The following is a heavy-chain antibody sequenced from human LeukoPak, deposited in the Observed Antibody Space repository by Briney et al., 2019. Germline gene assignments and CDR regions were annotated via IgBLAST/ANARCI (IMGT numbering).Heavy chain of an antibody. CDR3: ARDDDSSGYYVGYYGMDV. CDR2: ISAYNGNT. D-gene: IGHD3-22*01. CDR1: GYTFTSYG. J-gene: IGHJ6*02. V-gene: IGHV1-18*01. Sequence: ASVKVSCKASGYTFTSYGISWVRQAPGQGLECMGWISAYNGNTNYAQKLQGRVTMTTDTSTSTAYMELRSLRSDDTAVYYCARDDDSSGYYVGYYGMDVWGQGTTVTVSS.